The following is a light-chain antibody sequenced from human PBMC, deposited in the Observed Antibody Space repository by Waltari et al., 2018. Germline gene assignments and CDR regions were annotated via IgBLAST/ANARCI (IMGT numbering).Light chain of an antibody. V-gene: IGLV2-14*03. Sequence: QSALAQPASVSGSTGQSITISCTGTSSDVGGYTYVSWHQQYPGKVPKLLIYDVTIRPSGVSNRFSGSKSGNTASLTISGLQAEDEADYYCASYTSSNTLVFGVGTTLTVL. CDR1: SSDVGGYTY. CDR3: ASYTSSNTLV. J-gene: IGLJ2*01. CDR2: DVT.